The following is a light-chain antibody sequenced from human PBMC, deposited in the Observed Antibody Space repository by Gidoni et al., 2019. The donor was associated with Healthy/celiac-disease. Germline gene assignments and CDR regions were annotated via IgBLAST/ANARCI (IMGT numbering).Light chain of an antibody. CDR2: WAS. CDR1: QSVLYCSNNKNY. J-gene: IGKJ1*01. V-gene: IGKV4-1*01. CDR3: QQYYSTPWT. Sequence: DLVMTQSPDSLAVSLGERATINCKSSQSVLYCSNNKNYLAWYQQKPGQPPKLLIYWASTRESGVPDRFSGSGSGTDFTLTISSLQAEDVAVYYCQQYYSTPWTFGQGTKVEIK.